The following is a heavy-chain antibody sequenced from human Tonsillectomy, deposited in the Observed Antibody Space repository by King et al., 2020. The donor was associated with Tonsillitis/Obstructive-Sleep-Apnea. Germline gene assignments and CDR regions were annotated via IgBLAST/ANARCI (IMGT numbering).Heavy chain of an antibody. CDR3: ARDLSYCSGGSCYDRFDY. V-gene: IGHV3-7*01. CDR1: GFTFTTYW. D-gene: IGHD2-15*01. J-gene: IGHJ4*02. CDR2: IKRDGSEK. Sequence: VQLVESGGGLVQPGGSLRLSCAGSGFTFTTYWMTWVRQAPGKGLEWVANIKRDGSEKNYVDSVKGRFTISRENAKNSLYLQMNSLRAEDTAVYYCARDLSYCSGGSCYDRFDYWGQGTLVTVSS.